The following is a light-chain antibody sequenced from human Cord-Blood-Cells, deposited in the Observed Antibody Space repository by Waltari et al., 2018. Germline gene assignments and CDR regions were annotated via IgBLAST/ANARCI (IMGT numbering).Light chain of an antibody. Sequence: SYELTQPPSVSVSPGQTASITCSGDKLGDKYACCYQQKPGQSPVLVIYQASKRPSGIPERFSGSNSGNTATLTIRGTQAMDEADYYCQAWDSSTVVFGGGTKLTVL. CDR3: QAWDSSTVV. CDR1: KLGDKY. V-gene: IGLV3-1*01. J-gene: IGLJ2*01. CDR2: QAS.